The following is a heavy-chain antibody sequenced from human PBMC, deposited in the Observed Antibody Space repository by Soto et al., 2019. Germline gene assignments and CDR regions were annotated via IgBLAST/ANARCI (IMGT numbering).Heavy chain of an antibody. CDR1: GDTFTDYY. CDR3: ARGGHVVVVTAALDY. D-gene: IGHD2-21*02. J-gene: IGHJ4*02. V-gene: IGHV1-46*01. Sequence: QVQLMQSGAEVKKPGASVKVSCKASGDTFTDYYMHWVRQAPGQGLEWMGTVNPSGGHTTYAQHFPGRATMTRDTSTSTLYKELTSLTSDDTAIYYCARGGHVVVVTAALDYWGQGTLVTVSS. CDR2: VNPSGGHT.